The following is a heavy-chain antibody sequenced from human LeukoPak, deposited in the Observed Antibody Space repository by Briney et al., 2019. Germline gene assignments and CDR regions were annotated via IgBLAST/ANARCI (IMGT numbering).Heavy chain of an antibody. V-gene: IGHV3-23*01. CDR1: GFTFSSYA. D-gene: IGHD3-3*01. Sequence: GGSLRLSCAASGFTFSSYAMSWVRQALGKGLEWVSAISGSGGSTYYADSVKGRFTISRDNSKNTLYLQMNSLRAEDTAVYYCAKGYDFWSGYYHDDAFDIWGQGTMVTVSS. CDR3: AKGYDFWSGYYHDDAFDI. CDR2: ISGSGGST. J-gene: IGHJ3*02.